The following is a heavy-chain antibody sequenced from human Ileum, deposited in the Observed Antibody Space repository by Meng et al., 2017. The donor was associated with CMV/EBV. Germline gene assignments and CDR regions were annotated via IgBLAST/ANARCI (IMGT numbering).Heavy chain of an antibody. D-gene: IGHD1-20*01. J-gene: IGHJ4*02. CDR3: AGGAITGTTEVPFDY. V-gene: IGHV4-61*02. Sequence: HLQESATWRLKPSPTLSLTCSCSGGSITSGSYPWGWIRQPAGKGLEWIGRIYTMETTNYNPSLKSRVTISVDTSKNQFSLKLSSVTATDTAVDYCAGGAITGTTEVPFDYWGQGTLVTVSS. CDR1: GGSITSGSYP. CDR2: IYTMETT.